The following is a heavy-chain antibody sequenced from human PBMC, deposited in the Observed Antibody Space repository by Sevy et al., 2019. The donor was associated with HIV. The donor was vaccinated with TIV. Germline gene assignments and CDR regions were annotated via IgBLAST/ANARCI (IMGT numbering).Heavy chain of an antibody. Sequence: GGSLRLSCITSGFRFSDYALTWLRQAPGKGLEWVGFIRSKTLGGTTEYAASVKGRFTISRDESKSIAYLEMNSLKTEETAIYYCTRLRGTISAYYYFGMDVWGQRATVTVSS. V-gene: IGHV3-49*03. CDR3: TRLRGTISAYYYFGMDV. CDR1: GFRFSDYA. CDR2: IRSKTLGGTT. J-gene: IGHJ6*02. D-gene: IGHD3-9*01.